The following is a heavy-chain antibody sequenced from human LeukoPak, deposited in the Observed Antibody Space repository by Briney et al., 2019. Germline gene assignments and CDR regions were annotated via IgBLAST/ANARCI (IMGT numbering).Heavy chain of an antibody. CDR3: ARCMVRGSLPSNWFDP. Sequence: ASVTVSCTASGGTFSSYAISWVRQAPGQGLEWMGGIIPIFGTANYAQKFQGRVTITADESTSTAYMELSSLRSEDTAVYYCARCMVRGSLPSNWFDPWGQGTLVTVSS. CDR1: GGTFSSYA. V-gene: IGHV1-69*01. D-gene: IGHD3-10*01. J-gene: IGHJ5*02. CDR2: IIPIFGTA.